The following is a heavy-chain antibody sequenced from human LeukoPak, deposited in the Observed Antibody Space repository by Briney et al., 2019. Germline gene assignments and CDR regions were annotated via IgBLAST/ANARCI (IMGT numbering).Heavy chain of an antibody. CDR3: ARVRPSVVYAMQTSYNWFDP. V-gene: IGHV4-34*01. Sequence: PSETLSLTCAVHGGSFSGYYWSWVRQPPGKGREWIGEINHSGSTNYNPSLKSRVTISVETSKNQFSLKLREVQAADEAVYYCARVRPSVVYAMQTSYNWFDPWGQGTLVTVSS. CDR2: INHSGST. D-gene: IGHD2-8*02. J-gene: IGHJ5*02. CDR1: GGSFSGYY.